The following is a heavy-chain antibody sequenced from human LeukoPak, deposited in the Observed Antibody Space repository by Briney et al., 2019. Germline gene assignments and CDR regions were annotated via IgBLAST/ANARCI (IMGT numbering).Heavy chain of an antibody. CDR3: ARDRGPPGDY. CDR2: IIPIFGTA. J-gene: IGHJ4*02. CDR1: GGTFSSYA. V-gene: IGHV1-69*05. Sequence: GASEKVSCKASGGTFSSYAISWVRQAPGQGLEWMGGIIPIFGTANYAQKFQGRVTITTDESTSTAYMELSSLRSEDTAVYYCARDRGPPGDYWGQGTLVTVSS.